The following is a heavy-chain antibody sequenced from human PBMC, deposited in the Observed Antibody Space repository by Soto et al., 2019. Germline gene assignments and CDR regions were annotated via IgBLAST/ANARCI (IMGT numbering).Heavy chain of an antibody. CDR1: GYTFNNYG. Sequence: GASVKVSCKASGYTFNNYGISWVRQAPGQGFEWMGWINTYNGNTNYQQKFQDRVTLTADTPTSTAYMQLRSLSSDDTAVYYCARDADDSSGYFGARGSLATVPS. CDR3: ARDADDSSGYF. J-gene: IGHJ4*02. D-gene: IGHD3-22*01. V-gene: IGHV1-18*01. CDR2: INTYNGNT.